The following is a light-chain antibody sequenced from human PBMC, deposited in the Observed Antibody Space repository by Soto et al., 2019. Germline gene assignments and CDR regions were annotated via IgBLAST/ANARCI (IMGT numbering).Light chain of an antibody. CDR3: QQYGSSTLT. CDR2: AAS. J-gene: IGKJ4*01. CDR1: QSISSY. Sequence: DIQMTQSPSSLSASAGDRVTITCRASQSISSYLNWYQQKPGKAPKLLIYAASSLQSGVPSRFSGSGSGIDFNLTITRLETEDFAVYFCQQYGSSTLTFGEGTKGDIK. V-gene: IGKV1-39*01.